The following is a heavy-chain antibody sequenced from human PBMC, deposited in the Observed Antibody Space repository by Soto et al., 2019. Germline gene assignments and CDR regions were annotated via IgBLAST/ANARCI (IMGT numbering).Heavy chain of an antibody. CDR1: GFTFSSYA. Sequence: GGSLRLSCAASGFTFSSYAMSWVRQAPGKGLEWVSAISGSGGSTYYADSVKGRFTISRDNSKNTLYLQMNSLRAEDTVVYYCAKNPAVLWFGEWPAYFDYSGQGTRVTVSS. V-gene: IGHV3-23*01. CDR2: ISGSGGST. J-gene: IGHJ4*02. D-gene: IGHD3-10*01. CDR3: AKNPAVLWFGEWPAYFDY.